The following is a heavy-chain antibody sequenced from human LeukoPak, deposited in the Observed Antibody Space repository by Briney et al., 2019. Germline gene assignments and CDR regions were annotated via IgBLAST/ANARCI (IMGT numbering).Heavy chain of an antibody. Sequence: RSLRLSCAASGFTFDDYAMHWVRQAPGKGLERVSGISWNSGSIGYADSVKGRFTISRDNAKNSLYLQMNSLRAEDTALYYCAKDMARRLSYYYYGMDVWGQGTTVTVSS. D-gene: IGHD3-16*01. CDR3: AKDMARRLSYYYYGMDV. CDR2: ISWNSGSI. CDR1: GFTFDDYA. J-gene: IGHJ6*02. V-gene: IGHV3-9*01.